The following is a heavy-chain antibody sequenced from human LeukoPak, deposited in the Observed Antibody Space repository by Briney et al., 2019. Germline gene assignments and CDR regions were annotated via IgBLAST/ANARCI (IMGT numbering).Heavy chain of an antibody. V-gene: IGHV3-48*02. Sequence: SGGSLRLSCAASGFTFSTYRMNWVRQAPGKGLEWVSYISFSSATIYYADSVKGRFTISRDNAKNSLYLQMHSLRDEDTAVYYCARDLSGGALGAFDIWGQGTMVTVSS. CDR3: ARDLSGGALGAFDI. J-gene: IGHJ3*02. CDR2: ISFSSATI. CDR1: GFTFSTYR. D-gene: IGHD2-15*01.